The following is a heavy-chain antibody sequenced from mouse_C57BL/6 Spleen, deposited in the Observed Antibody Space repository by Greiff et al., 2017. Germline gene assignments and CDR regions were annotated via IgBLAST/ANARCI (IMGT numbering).Heavy chain of an antibody. D-gene: IGHD1-1*01. J-gene: IGHJ2*01. Sequence: VQLKESGGGLVKPGGSLKLSCAASGFTFSSYAMSWVRQTPEKRLEWVATISDGGSYTYYPDNVKGRFTISRDNAKNNLYLQMSHLTSEDTAMYYCARVSITTVVATNYFDYWGQGTTLTVSS. V-gene: IGHV5-4*01. CDR3: ARVSITTVVATNYFDY. CDR2: ISDGGSYT. CDR1: GFTFSSYA.